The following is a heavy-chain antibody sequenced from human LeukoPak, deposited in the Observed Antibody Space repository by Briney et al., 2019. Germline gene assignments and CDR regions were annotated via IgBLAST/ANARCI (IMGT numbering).Heavy chain of an antibody. Sequence: SETLSLTCTVSGGSISSGDYYWSWIRQHPGKGLEWIGYIYYSGSTYYNPSLKSRVTISVDTSKNQFSLKLSSVTAADTAVYYCASEKYDSSGYYVDYWGQGTLVTVSS. CDR1: GGSISSGDYY. J-gene: IGHJ4*02. D-gene: IGHD3-22*01. CDR3: ASEKYDSSGYYVDY. V-gene: IGHV4-31*03. CDR2: IYYSGST.